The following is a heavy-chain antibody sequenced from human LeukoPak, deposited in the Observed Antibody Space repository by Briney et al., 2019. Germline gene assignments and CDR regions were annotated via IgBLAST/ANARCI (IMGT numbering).Heavy chain of an antibody. D-gene: IGHD3-22*01. J-gene: IGHJ3*02. CDR1: GWSFSGYY. CDR2: INHSGST. Sequence: SKTLSLTCAVYGWSFSGYYWSWIRQPPGKGLEWIGEINHSGSTNYNPSLKSRVTIAVDTSKNQFSLKLSSVTAADTAVYFCARGPYSYDSSGAFDIWGQGTMVTVSS. CDR3: ARGPYSYDSSGAFDI. V-gene: IGHV4-34*01.